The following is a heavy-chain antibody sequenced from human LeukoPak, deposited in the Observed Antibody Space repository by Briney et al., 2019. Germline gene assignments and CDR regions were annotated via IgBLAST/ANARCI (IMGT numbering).Heavy chain of an antibody. CDR3: ATKSGNYYNY. J-gene: IGHJ4*02. Sequence: GGSLRLSFAASGLTVIRNYMSWVGRAPGRGLKWVANIKQDGSEKYYVDSVKGRFTISRDNARKSLYLQINSLRAEDTAVYYCATKSGNYYNYWGQGSLVTVSS. V-gene: IGHV3-7*03. D-gene: IGHD1-26*01. CDR1: GLTVIRNY. CDR2: IKQDGSEK.